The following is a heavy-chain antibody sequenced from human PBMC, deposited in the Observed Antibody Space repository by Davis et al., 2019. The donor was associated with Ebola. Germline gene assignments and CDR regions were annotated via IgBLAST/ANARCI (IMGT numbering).Heavy chain of an antibody. CDR2: ISYDGSNK. V-gene: IGHV3-30*18. CDR1: GFTFSSYG. Sequence: SCAASGFTFSSYGMHWVRQAPGKGLEWVAVISYDGSNKYYADSVKGRFTISRDNAKNTLSLQMDSLRAEDTAVYYCTKDFDYEGGHWGQGSLVSVSS. CDR3: TKDFDYEGGH. D-gene: IGHD3-9*01. J-gene: IGHJ4*02.